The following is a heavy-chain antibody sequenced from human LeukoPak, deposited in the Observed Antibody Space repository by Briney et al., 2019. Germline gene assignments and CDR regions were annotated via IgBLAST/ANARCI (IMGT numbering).Heavy chain of an antibody. Sequence: SETLSLTCTVSGGSISSSSYYWGWIRQPPGKGLEWIGSIYYSGSTYYNPSLKSRVTISVDTSKNQSSLKLSSVTATDTAVYYCARASDYGDYYYWGQGTLVTVSS. D-gene: IGHD4-17*01. CDR3: ARASDYGDYYY. V-gene: IGHV4-39*01. J-gene: IGHJ4*02. CDR2: IYYSGST. CDR1: GGSISSSSYY.